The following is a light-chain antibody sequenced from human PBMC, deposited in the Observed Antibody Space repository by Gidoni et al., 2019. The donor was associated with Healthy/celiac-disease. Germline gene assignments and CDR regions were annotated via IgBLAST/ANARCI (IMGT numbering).Light chain of an antibody. CDR3: QQRSNWPY. CDR2: DAS. Sequence: EIVLTQSPATLSLSPGERATLSCRASQSVSSYLAWYQQKPGQAPRLLIYDASNRATGIPARFSGSGSGTDFTRTISSLEPEDFAVYYCQQRSNWPYFGGGTKVEIK. V-gene: IGKV3-11*01. J-gene: IGKJ4*01. CDR1: QSVSSY.